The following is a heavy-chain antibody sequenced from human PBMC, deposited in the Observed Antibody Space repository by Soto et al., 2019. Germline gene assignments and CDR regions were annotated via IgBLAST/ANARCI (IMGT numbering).Heavy chain of an antibody. V-gene: IGHV4-4*07. CDR1: GGSLSSYS. CDR3: AIDSGGWSMYGGYFDY. D-gene: IGHD6-19*01. Sequence: PSETLSLTCTVSGGSLSSYSWSWLRQPAGKGLEWIGRIYTSGSTNYNPSLKSRVTISVDTSKNQFSLRLISVTDADTAVYYCAIDSGGWSMYGGYFDYWGQGTLVTVSS. J-gene: IGHJ4*02. CDR2: IYTSGST.